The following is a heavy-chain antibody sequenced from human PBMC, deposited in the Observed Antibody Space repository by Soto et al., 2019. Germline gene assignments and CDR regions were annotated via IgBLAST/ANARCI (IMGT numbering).Heavy chain of an antibody. CDR3: ARARATIAAAAIFDC. J-gene: IGHJ4*02. CDR1: GGSISTSNW. V-gene: IGHV4-4*02. CDR2: VYRTGST. Sequence: PSETLSLTCAVSGGSISTSNWWSWVRQPPGKWLEWIGEVYRTGSTNYNPSLESRLTISVDKSKNQFSLKLTSVTAADTAVYYCARARATIAAAAIFDCWGQGTLVTVSS. D-gene: IGHD6-13*01.